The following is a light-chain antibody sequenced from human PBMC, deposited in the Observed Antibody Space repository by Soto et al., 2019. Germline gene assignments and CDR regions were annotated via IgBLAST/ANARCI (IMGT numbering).Light chain of an antibody. CDR1: QSVSTVF. CDR2: GAS. Sequence: EIVLTQSPATLSLSPGERATLSCRASQSVSTVFLAWYQHKPGQSPRFLLYGASTRATGIPDRFSGSGSGTDFTLTISRLEPEDFAVYSCQYYGTSPHTFGGGTKVEIK. V-gene: IGKV3-20*01. J-gene: IGKJ4*01. CDR3: QYYGTSPHT.